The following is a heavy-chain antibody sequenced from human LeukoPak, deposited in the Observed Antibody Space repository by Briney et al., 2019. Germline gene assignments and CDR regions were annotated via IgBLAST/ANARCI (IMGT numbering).Heavy chain of an antibody. Sequence: PGGSLRLSCAASGFTFSSYGMSWVRQAPGKGLEWVSAISGSGGSTYYADSVKGRFTISRDNSKNTLYLQMNSLRAEDTAVYYCAKDYFSVRMVRGVIKSYFDYWGQGTLVTVSS. CDR3: AKDYFSVRMVRGVIKSYFDY. CDR1: GFTFSSYG. CDR2: ISGSGGST. V-gene: IGHV3-23*01. D-gene: IGHD3-10*01. J-gene: IGHJ4*02.